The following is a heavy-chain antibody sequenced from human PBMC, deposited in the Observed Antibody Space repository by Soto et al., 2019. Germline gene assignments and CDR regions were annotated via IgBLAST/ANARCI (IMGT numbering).Heavy chain of an antibody. V-gene: IGHV4-38-2*02. Sequence: LSLTCTVSGYSISSGYFWAWIRQPPGRGLEWIGTIHHSGTTFYNPSLRSRVTISVDTANNQFSLRLTSVSAADAAIYYCRRDDYSNYGGPGYWRQGTLVTVSS. CDR1: GYSISSGYF. CDR3: RRDDYSNYGGPGY. D-gene: IGHD4-4*01. J-gene: IGHJ4*02. CDR2: IHHSGTT.